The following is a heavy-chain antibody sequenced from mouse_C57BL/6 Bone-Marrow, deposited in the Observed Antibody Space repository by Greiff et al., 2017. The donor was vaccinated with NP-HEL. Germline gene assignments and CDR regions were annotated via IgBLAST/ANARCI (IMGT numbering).Heavy chain of an antibody. V-gene: IGHV1-76*01. D-gene: IGHD1-1*01. CDR3: ARVYYGSSYGYYFDY. J-gene: IGHJ2*01. CDR1: GYTFTDYY. CDR2: IYPGSGNT. Sequence: QVQLQQSGAELVRPGASVKLSCKASGYTFTDYYINWVKQRPGQGLEWIARIYPGSGNTYYNEKFKGKATLTAEKSSSTAYMQLSSLTSEDSAVYFCARVYYGSSYGYYFDYWGQGTTLTVSS.